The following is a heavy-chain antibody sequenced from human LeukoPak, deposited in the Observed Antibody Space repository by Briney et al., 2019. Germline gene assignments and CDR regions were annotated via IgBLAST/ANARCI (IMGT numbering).Heavy chain of an antibody. V-gene: IGHV5-51*01. CDR1: GYSFTTYW. J-gene: IGHJ4*02. Sequence: GESLKISCKGSGYSFTTYWIGWVRQMPGKGLEWMGIIYPGDSDTKYSPSFQGQVTISADKSISTAYLQWNSLKASDTAMYYCARFVGACSGGSCYSDYWGQGTLVTVSS. D-gene: IGHD2-15*01. CDR3: ARFVGACSGGSCYSDY. CDR2: IYPGDSDT.